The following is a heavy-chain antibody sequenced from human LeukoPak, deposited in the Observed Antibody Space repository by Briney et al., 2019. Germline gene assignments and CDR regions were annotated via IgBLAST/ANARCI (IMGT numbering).Heavy chain of an antibody. Sequence: GESLKISCQGSGYSFTTYWIAWVRQMPGKGLEWMGIIYPGDSDTTYSPSFQGQVTISADKSTSTAYLQWSGLRASDTAIYYCARVKWVSSGWYPSFDYWGQGTLVTVSS. CDR1: GYSFTTYW. CDR3: ARVKWVSSGWYPSFDY. J-gene: IGHJ4*02. V-gene: IGHV5-51*01. D-gene: IGHD6-19*01. CDR2: IYPGDSDT.